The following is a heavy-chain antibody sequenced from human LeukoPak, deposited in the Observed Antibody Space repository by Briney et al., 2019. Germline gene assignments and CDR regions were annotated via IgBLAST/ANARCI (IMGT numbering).Heavy chain of an antibody. CDR2: IYYSGST. Sequence: SETLSLTCTVSGGSISSSIHYWGWIRQPPGKGLEWIGSIYYSGSTYYNPSLKSRVTISVDTSKNQFSLKLYSVTAADTAVYYCARVDSGSFNWFDPWGQEPWSPSPQ. V-gene: IGHV4-39*01. CDR1: GGSISSSIHY. J-gene: IGHJ5*02. CDR3: ARVDSGSFNWFDP. D-gene: IGHD1-26*01.